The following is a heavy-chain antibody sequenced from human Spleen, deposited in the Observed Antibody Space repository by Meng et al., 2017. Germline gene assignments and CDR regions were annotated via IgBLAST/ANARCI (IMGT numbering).Heavy chain of an antibody. V-gene: IGHV3-23*01. CDR3: ASDPPSGNYPPRRLRGGYYFDY. J-gene: IGHJ4*02. CDR1: GFTFSSYA. D-gene: IGHD1-26*01. Sequence: GESLKISCAASGFTFSSYAINWVRQAPGKGLEWVSYIGGSGGSTYYADSVKGRFTVSRDNSKNTLYLQMNSLRAEDTAVYYCASDPPSGNYPPRRLRGGYYFDYWGQGTLVTVSS. CDR2: IGGSGGST.